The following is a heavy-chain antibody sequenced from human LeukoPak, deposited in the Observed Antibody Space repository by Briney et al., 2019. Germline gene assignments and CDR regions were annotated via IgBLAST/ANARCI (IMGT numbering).Heavy chain of an antibody. CDR1: GRSISSYY. CDR2: IYYSGST. CDR3: ARAKGIAAAGTSPFDY. D-gene: IGHD6-13*01. Sequence: PSETLSLTCTVSGRSISSYYWSWIRQPPGKGLEWIGYIYYSGSTNYNPSLKSRVTISVDTSKNQFSLKLSSVTAADTAVYYCARAKGIAAAGTSPFDYWGQGTLVTVSS. J-gene: IGHJ4*02. V-gene: IGHV4-59*01.